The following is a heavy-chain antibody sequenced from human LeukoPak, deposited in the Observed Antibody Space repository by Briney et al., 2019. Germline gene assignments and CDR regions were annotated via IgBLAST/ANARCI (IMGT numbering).Heavy chain of an antibody. D-gene: IGHD3-9*01. CDR1: GGSISSYY. CDR3: ARGDNYDILTGYGNWFDP. CDR2: IYYSGST. J-gene: IGHJ5*02. V-gene: IGHV4-59*12. Sequence: SETLSLTCTVSGGSISSYYWSWIRQPPGKGLEWIGYIYYSGSTNYNPSLKSRVTISVDTSKNQFSLKLSSVTAADTAVYYCARGDNYDILTGYGNWFDPWGQGTLVTVSS.